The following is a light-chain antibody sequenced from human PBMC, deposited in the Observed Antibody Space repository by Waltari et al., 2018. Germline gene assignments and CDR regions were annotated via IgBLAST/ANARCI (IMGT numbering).Light chain of an antibody. J-gene: IGLJ1*01. CDR1: ALPKQY. Sequence: SYELTQPPSVSVSPGQTARITCSGDALPKQYVYWYQQKPGQAPVLMIYKDNERPSGIPERFSGSSSGTTGTLTISGVQAEDEADYYCQSGNSRGSYYVFGTGTKVTVL. CDR2: KDN. V-gene: IGLV3-25*03. CDR3: QSGNSRGSYYV.